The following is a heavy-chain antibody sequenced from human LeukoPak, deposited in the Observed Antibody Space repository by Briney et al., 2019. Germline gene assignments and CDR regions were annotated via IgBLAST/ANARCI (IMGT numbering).Heavy chain of an antibody. CDR3: TRVAYGDETNYFDY. CDR1: GYSFTNYW. V-gene: IGHV5-51*01. CDR2: IYPGDSDI. Sequence: GESLKISCKGSGYSFTNYWIGWVRQMPGKGVEWMGIIYPGDSDIRYNPSFQGQVTISADKSINTAYLQWSSLKASDTAMYYCTRVAYGDETNYFDYWGQGTLVTVSS. J-gene: IGHJ4*02. D-gene: IGHD4-17*01.